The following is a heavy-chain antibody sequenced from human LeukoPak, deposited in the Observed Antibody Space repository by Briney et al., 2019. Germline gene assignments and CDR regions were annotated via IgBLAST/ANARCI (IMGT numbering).Heavy chain of an antibody. CDR3: AKPPLDDSFAFDY. Sequence: GGSLRLSCAASGFTFSSYGMQWVRQASGKALEGVLVTRYDGSNKFCTDSVKGRFTISRDNSKNTLYLQMNSLRTEDTAVYYCAKPPLDDSFAFDYWGQGTLVTVSS. CDR1: GFTFSSYG. J-gene: IGHJ4*02. CDR2: TRYDGSNK. D-gene: IGHD3-22*01. V-gene: IGHV3-30*02.